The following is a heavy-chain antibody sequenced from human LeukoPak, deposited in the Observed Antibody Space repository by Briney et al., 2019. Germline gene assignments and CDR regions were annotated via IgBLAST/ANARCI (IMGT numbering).Heavy chain of an antibody. V-gene: IGHV4-59*08. CDR2: IYYSGST. CDR3: ARHSPSGWSSHYYYYGMDV. Sequence: SETLSLTCAVYGGSFSGYYWSWIRQPPGKGLEWIGYIYYSGSTNYNPSLKSRVTISVDTSKNQFSLKLSSVTAADTAVYYCARHSPSGWSSHYYYYGMDVWGQGTTVTVSS. D-gene: IGHD6-19*01. J-gene: IGHJ6*02. CDR1: GGSFSGYY.